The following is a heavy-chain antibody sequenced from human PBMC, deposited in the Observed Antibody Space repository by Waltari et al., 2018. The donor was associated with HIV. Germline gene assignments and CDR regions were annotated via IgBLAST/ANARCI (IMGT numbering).Heavy chain of an antibody. D-gene: IGHD1-26*01. J-gene: IGHJ2*01. CDR1: GGSVSSSSYF. CDR3: ARHALRVGAAYWNFDL. Sequence: LPLQESGPGLVKPPETLSLTCPVSGGSVSSSSYFWGWIRQPPGTGLEWVGRIYYTGRAYYNPSLKSRVTISVDTSKNQFSLKVTSVTAADTAVYYCARHALRVGAAYWNFDLWGRGTLVTVSS. V-gene: IGHV4-39*01. CDR2: IYYTGRA.